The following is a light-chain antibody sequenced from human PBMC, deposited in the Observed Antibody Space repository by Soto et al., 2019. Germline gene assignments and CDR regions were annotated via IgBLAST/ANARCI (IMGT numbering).Light chain of an antibody. Sequence: YELTQPPSVSVAPGQTARISCGGNNIGSKSVHWFQQKPGQAPVLVVYDDNDRPSGIPERFSGSNSGNTATLTISRVEAGDEADYYCQVWDSISDHFVFGTGTKLTVL. CDR2: DDN. CDR3: QVWDSISDHFV. CDR1: NIGSKS. J-gene: IGLJ1*01. V-gene: IGLV3-21*02.